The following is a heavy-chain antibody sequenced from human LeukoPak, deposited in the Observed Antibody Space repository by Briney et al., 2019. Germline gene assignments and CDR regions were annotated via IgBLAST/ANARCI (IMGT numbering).Heavy chain of an antibody. Sequence: ASVNVSCTASGYTFTIYFMHWVRQAPGQGLEWMGIINPSGGSTSYAQKFQGRVTMTRDTSTSTVYMELSSLRSEDTAVYYCARTAGRTFDYWGQGTLVTVSS. CDR2: INPSGGST. CDR1: GYTFTIYF. V-gene: IGHV1-46*01. D-gene: IGHD6-6*01. J-gene: IGHJ4*02. CDR3: ARTAGRTFDY.